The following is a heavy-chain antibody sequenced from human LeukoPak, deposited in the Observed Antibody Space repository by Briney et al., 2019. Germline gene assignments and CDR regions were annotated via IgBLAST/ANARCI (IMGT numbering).Heavy chain of an antibody. CDR1: GGSFSGYY. CDR2: ISSGSNTI. D-gene: IGHD4-17*01. V-gene: IGHV3-11*04. Sequence: PSETLSLTCAVYGGSFSGYYWSWIRQAPGKGLEWVSYISSGSNTIYYADSVKGRFTISRDNAKNSLYLQMNSLRAEDTAVYYCARDLYGDYALDYWGQGTLVTVSS. CDR3: ARDLYGDYALDY. J-gene: IGHJ4*02.